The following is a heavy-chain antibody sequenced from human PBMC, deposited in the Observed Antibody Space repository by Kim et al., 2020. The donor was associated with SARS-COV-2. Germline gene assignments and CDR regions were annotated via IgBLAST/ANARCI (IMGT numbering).Heavy chain of an antibody. V-gene: IGHV3-9*01. Sequence: GGSLRLSCAASGFTFDDYAMHWVRQAPGKGLEWVSGISWNSGSIGYADSVKGRFTISRDNAKNSLYLQMNSLRAEDTALYYCAKGRAGVLMVYAIQNGMDVWGQGTTVTVSS. CDR2: ISWNSGSI. D-gene: IGHD2-8*01. CDR1: GFTFDDYA. CDR3: AKGRAGVLMVYAIQNGMDV. J-gene: IGHJ6*02.